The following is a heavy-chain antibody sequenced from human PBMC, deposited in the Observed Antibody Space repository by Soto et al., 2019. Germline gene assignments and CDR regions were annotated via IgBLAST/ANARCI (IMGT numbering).Heavy chain of an antibody. CDR2: ISHDGGHK. J-gene: IGHJ5*02. CDR3: XXXXXLGWFDP. V-gene: IGHV3-30-3*01. CDR1: GFSFSNYA. Sequence: QVQLVESGGGVVQPGRSLRLSCSASGFSFSNYAMHWVRQAPGKGLEWVTLISHDGGHKKYTDSVKGRFTISRDNSKNTVSVQMNNXXPAXXAXXXXXXXXXLGWFDPWGQGTLVTVSP.